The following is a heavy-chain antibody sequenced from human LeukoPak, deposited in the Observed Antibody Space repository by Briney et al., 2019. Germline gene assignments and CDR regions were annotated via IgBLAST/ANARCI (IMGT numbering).Heavy chain of an antibody. J-gene: IGHJ4*02. Sequence: SETLSLTRTVAGGSISSYYWSWIRQPPGKGLEWIGYIYDSGSINYNPSLKSRVTISVDTSKNQFSLKLRSVTAADTAVYYCARYSGSYSGFAYWGQGTLVTVSS. D-gene: IGHD1-26*01. CDR1: GGSISSYY. CDR3: ARYSGSYSGFAY. V-gene: IGHV4-59*08. CDR2: IYDSGSI.